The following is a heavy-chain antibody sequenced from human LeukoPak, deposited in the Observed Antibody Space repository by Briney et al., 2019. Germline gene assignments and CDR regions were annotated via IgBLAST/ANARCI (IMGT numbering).Heavy chain of an antibody. Sequence: AGGSLRLSCTASGFIFSSYWMTWVRQAPGKGLEWVANIRQDGSEKNFVDSVEGRFTISRDNAKNSLYLQMNTLTAEDTAVYYCARDPIDYWGQGTLVTVTS. J-gene: IGHJ4*02. V-gene: IGHV3-7*01. CDR2: IRQDGSEK. CDR1: GFIFSSYW. CDR3: ARDPIDY.